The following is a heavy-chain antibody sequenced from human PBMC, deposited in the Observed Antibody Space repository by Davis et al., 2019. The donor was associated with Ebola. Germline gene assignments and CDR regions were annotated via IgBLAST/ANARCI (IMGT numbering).Heavy chain of an antibody. V-gene: IGHV3-21*01. CDR2: ISSRSTSI. CDR1: GFTFSSYA. J-gene: IGHJ6*02. D-gene: IGHD6-6*01. CDR3: AKGEGEQLVDLYYYYGMDV. Sequence: GGSLRLSCAASGFTFSSYAMLWVRQAPGKGLEWVSSISSRSTSIDYADLLKGRFTVSRGDAKNSLYLQMNSLRAEDTAVYYCAKGEGEQLVDLYYYYGMDVWGQGTTVTVSS.